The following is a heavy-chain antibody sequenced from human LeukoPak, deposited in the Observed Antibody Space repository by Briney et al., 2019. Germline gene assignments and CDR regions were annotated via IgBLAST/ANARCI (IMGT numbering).Heavy chain of an antibody. CDR3: ARRNYDILTGYYNDYFDY. D-gene: IGHD3-9*01. V-gene: IGHV5-51*01. CDR2: IYPSDSDA. Sequence: GESLKISCKGSGYSFTSDWIGWVRQMPGKGLEWVGIIYPSDSDARYSPSFQGQVTISADKSINTAYLQWSSLKASDTAMYYCARRNYDILTGYYNDYFDYWGQGTLVTVSS. CDR1: GYSFTSDW. J-gene: IGHJ4*02.